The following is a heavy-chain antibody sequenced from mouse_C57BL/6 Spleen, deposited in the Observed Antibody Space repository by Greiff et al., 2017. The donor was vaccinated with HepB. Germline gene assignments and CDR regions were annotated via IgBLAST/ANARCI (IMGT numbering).Heavy chain of an antibody. D-gene: IGHD2-5*01. Sequence: VHVKQSGAELVKPGASVKLSCTASGFNIKDYYMHWVKQRTEQGLEWIGRIDPEDGETKYAPKFQGKATLTADTSSNTAYLQLSSLTSENTAVYYCASSPPACYSNFYAMDYWGQGTSVTVSS. CDR1: GFNIKDYY. CDR2: IDPEDGET. V-gene: IGHV14-2*01. CDR3: ASSPPACYSNFYAMDY. J-gene: IGHJ4*01.